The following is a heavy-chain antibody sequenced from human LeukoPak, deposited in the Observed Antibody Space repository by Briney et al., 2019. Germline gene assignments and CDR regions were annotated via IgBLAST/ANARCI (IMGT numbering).Heavy chain of an antibody. D-gene: IGHD3-10*01. CDR1: GFTFSSYA. V-gene: IGHV3-23*01. J-gene: IGHJ4*02. Sequence: PGGSLRLSCAASGFTFSSYAMSWVRQAPGKGLEWVSAISGSGGSTYYADSVKGRFTISRDTFKNTLNLQMNTLSAEDTAVYYCASWPGAWYGEDSWGQGTLVTVSS. CDR3: ASWPGAWYGEDS. CDR2: ISGSGGST.